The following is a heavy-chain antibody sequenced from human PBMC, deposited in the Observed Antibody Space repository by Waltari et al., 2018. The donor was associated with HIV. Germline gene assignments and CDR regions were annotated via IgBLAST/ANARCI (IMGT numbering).Heavy chain of an antibody. D-gene: IGHD2-15*01. CDR1: GFTFSSYG. CDR2: ISYDGSNK. Sequence: QVQLVESGGGVVQPGRSLRLSCAASGFTFSSYGMHWVRQAPGKRLEWVAVISYDGSNKYYADSVKGRFTISRDNSKNTLYLQMNSLRAEDTAVYYCAKSGGYCSGGSCYFYYFDYWGQGTLVTVSS. CDR3: AKSGGYCSGGSCYFYYFDY. J-gene: IGHJ4*02. V-gene: IGHV3-30*18.